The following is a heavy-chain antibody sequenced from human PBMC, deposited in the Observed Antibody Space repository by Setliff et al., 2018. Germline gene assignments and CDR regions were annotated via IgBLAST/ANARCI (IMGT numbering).Heavy chain of an antibody. CDR3: AIDYGPTGTPYH. J-gene: IGHJ4*02. CDR2: IDPRDDFT. CDR1: DYSFSDFY. D-gene: IGHD1-1*01. Sequence: RASVKVSCKASDYSFSDFYMHWVRQVPGEGLEALGRIDPRDDFTVYAERFKDRLTITADTSTDTSYMEMSSLRFEDTAVYYCAIDYGPTGTPYHWGQGTPVTVS. V-gene: IGHV1-69-2*01.